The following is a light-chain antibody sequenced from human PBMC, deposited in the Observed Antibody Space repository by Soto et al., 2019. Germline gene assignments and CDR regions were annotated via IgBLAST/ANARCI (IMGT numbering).Light chain of an antibody. V-gene: IGKV1-39*01. J-gene: IGKJ5*01. CDR1: QSLNKY. CDR3: QQSYSPFT. CDR2: AAS. Sequence: DIQMTQSPFSLSASVGDRVTITCRASQSLNKYLNWYQQKPGKAPKLLIYAASSLQSGVPSRFSGSGSGTDFTLSISSLQPEGFATYYCQQSYSPFTFGQGTRLEIK.